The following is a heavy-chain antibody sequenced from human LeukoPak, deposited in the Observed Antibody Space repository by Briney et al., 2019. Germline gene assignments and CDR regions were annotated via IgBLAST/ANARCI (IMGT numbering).Heavy chain of an antibody. CDR1: GFTFSSYS. CDR2: ISSSSSTI. V-gene: IGHV3-48*01. D-gene: IGHD3-3*01. Sequence: GGSLRLSCAASGFTFSSYSMNWVRQAPGKGLEWVSYISSSSSTIYYADSVKGRFTISRDNAKNSLYLQMNSLRAEDTAVYYCARGQSAYYDFWSVYYTPFYFDYWGQGTLVTVSS. CDR3: ARGQSAYYDFWSVYYTPFYFDY. J-gene: IGHJ4*02.